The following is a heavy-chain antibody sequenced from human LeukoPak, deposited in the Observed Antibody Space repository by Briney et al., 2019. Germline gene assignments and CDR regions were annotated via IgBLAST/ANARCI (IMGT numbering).Heavy chain of an antibody. D-gene: IGHD2-2*02. J-gene: IGHJ6*03. CDR3: ARGSRYCSSTSCYTIGHYYMDV. Sequence: SETLSLTCTVSGGSVSSSGYYWSWIRQPPGKGLEWIGYIYYSGSTNYNPSLKSRVTISVDTSKNQFSLKLSSVTAADTAVYYCARGSRYCSSTSCYTIGHYYMDVWGKGTTVTVSS. CDR2: IYYSGST. V-gene: IGHV4-61*08. CDR1: GGSVSSSGYY.